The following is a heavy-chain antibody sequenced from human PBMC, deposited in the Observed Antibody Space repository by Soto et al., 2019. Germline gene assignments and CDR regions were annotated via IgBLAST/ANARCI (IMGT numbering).Heavy chain of an antibody. Sequence: GSLRLCCAASGFSIGSYGMCWVRQAPGKGLEWVSTITGGNTYYAASVKGRFTISRDNYKNTLYLQMGRLRAEDTALYYCVKDKERGGYDSDFDSWGQGTLVTVSS. V-gene: IGHV3-23*01. CDR3: VKDKERGGYDSDFDS. CDR2: ITGGNT. CDR1: GFSIGSYG. D-gene: IGHD3-3*01. J-gene: IGHJ4*02.